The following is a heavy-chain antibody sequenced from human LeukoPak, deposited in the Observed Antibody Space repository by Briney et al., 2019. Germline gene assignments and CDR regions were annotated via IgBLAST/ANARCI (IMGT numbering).Heavy chain of an antibody. J-gene: IGHJ6*02. CDR1: GGTFSSYA. Sequence: SVTVSCTASGGTFSSYAISWVRQAPGQGLEWMGGIIPIFGTANYAQKFQGRVTITADESTSTAYMELSSLRSEDTAVYYCARHEYCSSTSCYDYYYGMDVWGQGTTVTVSS. CDR3: ARHEYCSSTSCYDYYYGMDV. CDR2: IIPIFGTA. D-gene: IGHD2-2*01. V-gene: IGHV1-69*13.